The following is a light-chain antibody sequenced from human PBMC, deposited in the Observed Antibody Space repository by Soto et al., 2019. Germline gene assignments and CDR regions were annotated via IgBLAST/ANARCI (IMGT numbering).Light chain of an antibody. J-gene: IGLJ2*01. CDR1: SSDVGSYDY. CDR3: SSFAGSSTVV. V-gene: IGLV2-8*01. Sequence: QSALTQPASASGSPGQSITISCAGTSSDVGSYDYVSWYQQHPGKAPKLMIYDVTERPSGVPDRFSGSKSGNAASLTVSGLQAEDEADYYCSSFAGSSTVVFGGGTKLTVL. CDR2: DVT.